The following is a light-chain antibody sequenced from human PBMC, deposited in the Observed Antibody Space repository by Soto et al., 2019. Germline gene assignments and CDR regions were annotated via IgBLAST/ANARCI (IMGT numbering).Light chain of an antibody. CDR1: SSDVGGYNY. Sequence: QSVLTQPRSVSGSPGQSVTISCTGTSSDVGGYNYVSWYQHHPGKAPKLMIYDVTKRPSGVRDRFSASKSGNTASLTISGLQAEDEADYYCCSYAGSYTYVFGTGTKATV. CDR3: CSYAGSYTYV. V-gene: IGLV2-11*01. J-gene: IGLJ1*01. CDR2: DVT.